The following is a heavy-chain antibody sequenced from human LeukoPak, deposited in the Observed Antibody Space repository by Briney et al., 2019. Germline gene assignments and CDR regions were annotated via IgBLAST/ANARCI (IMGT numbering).Heavy chain of an antibody. V-gene: IGHV3-21*01. Sequence: GGSLRLSCAASGFTFSTYSMNWVRQAPGKGLEGVSSISSGSSYIYYADSVKGRFTISRDNAKNSLYLQMNSLRAEDTAVYYCARDLGRGYFDYWGQGTLVIVSS. J-gene: IGHJ4*02. CDR2: ISSGSSYI. CDR3: ARDLGRGYFDY. CDR1: GFTFSTYS. D-gene: IGHD3-10*01.